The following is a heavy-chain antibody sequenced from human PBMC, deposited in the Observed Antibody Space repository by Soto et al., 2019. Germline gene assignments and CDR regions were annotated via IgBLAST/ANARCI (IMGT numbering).Heavy chain of an antibody. CDR2: IYDSGST. D-gene: IGHD5-12*01. Sequence: LSLTCTVSGGSISSSGYYWSWIRQHPGKGLEWIGYIYDSGSTYYNPSLKSRVTKSVDTSKNQFSLKMSSVTAADTAVYYCAREEGGGYDHRWFDPWGQGTLVTVSS. J-gene: IGHJ5*02. V-gene: IGHV4-31*03. CDR3: AREEGGGYDHRWFDP. CDR1: GGSISSSGYY.